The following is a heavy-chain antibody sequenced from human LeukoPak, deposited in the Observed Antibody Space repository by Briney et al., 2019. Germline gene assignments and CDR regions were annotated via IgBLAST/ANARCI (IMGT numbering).Heavy chain of an antibody. Sequence: SVKVSCKASGGTFISYAISWVRQAPGQGLEWMGRIIPIFGTANYAQKFQGRVTITTDESTSTAYMELSSLRSEDTAVYYCAREYSGSLGVIDYWGQGTLVTVSS. CDR2: IIPIFGTA. D-gene: IGHD1-26*01. J-gene: IGHJ4*02. CDR3: AREYSGSLGVIDY. V-gene: IGHV1-69*05. CDR1: GGTFISYA.